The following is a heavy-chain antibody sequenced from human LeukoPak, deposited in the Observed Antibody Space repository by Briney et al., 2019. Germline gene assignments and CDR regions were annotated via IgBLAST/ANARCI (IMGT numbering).Heavy chain of an antibody. V-gene: IGHV3-9*01. CDR3: AKVPLIVGATLYYFDY. CDR1: GFTFDDYA. J-gene: IGHJ4*02. CDR2: ISWNSGSI. D-gene: IGHD1-26*01. Sequence: GGSLRLSCAASGFTFDDYAMHWVRQAPGKGLEWVSGISWNSGSIGYADSVKGRFTISRDNSKNTLYLQMNSLRAEDTAVYYCAKVPLIVGATLYYFDYWGQGTLVSVSS.